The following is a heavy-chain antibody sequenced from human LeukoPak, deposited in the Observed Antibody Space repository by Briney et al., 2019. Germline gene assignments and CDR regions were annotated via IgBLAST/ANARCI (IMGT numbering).Heavy chain of an antibody. Sequence: PSETLSLTCTVSGGSISSYYWSWIRQPPGKGLEWIGYIYYSGSTNYNPSLKSRVTISVDTSKNQFSLKLSSVTAADTAVYYCAGSGYDSNYFDYWGQGTLVTVSS. CDR1: GGSISSYY. D-gene: IGHD5-12*01. CDR2: IYYSGST. CDR3: AGSGYDSNYFDY. V-gene: IGHV4-59*01. J-gene: IGHJ4*02.